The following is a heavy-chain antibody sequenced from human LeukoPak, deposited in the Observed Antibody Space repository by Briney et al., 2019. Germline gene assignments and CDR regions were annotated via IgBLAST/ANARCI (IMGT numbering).Heavy chain of an antibody. CDR2: ISSSGSTI. Sequence: PGGSLRLSCAASGFTFSDYHMSWIRQAPGKGLEWVSYISSSGSTIYYADSVKGRFTISRDNAKNSLYLQMNSLRAEDTAVYYCARVGRLAARPIYYYYYMDVWGKGTTVTVSS. V-gene: IGHV3-11*01. CDR3: ARVGRLAARPIYYYYYMDV. CDR1: GFTFSDYH. J-gene: IGHJ6*03. D-gene: IGHD6-6*01.